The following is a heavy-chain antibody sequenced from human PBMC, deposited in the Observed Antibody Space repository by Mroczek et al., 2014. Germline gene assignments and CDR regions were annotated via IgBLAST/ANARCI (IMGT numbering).Heavy chain of an antibody. CDR1: GGSFSGYY. CDR2: INHSGST. J-gene: IGHJ6*03. CDR3: ARGIAARLGYYYYYMDV. D-gene: IGHD6-6*01. Sequence: QVQLVQSGAGLLKPSETLSLTCAVYGGSFSGYYWSWIRQPPGKGLEWIGEINHSGSTNYNPSLKSRVTISVDTSKNQFSLKLSSVTAADTAVYYCARGIAARLGYYYYYMDVWGKGTTVTVSS. V-gene: IGHV4-34*01.